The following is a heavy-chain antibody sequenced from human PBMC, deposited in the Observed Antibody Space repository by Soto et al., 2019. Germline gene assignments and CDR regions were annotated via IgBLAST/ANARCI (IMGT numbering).Heavy chain of an antibody. CDR1: GGSISSGDYY. J-gene: IGHJ5*02. Sequence: TSETLSLTCTVSGGSISSGDYYWSWIRQPPGKGLEWIGYIYYSGSTYYNPSLKSRVTISVDTSKNQFSLKLSSVTAADTAVYYCARVWGRGSSSLRAWFDPWGQGTLVTVSS. V-gene: IGHV4-30-4*01. D-gene: IGHD6-6*01. CDR3: ARVWGRGSSSLRAWFDP. CDR2: IYYSGST.